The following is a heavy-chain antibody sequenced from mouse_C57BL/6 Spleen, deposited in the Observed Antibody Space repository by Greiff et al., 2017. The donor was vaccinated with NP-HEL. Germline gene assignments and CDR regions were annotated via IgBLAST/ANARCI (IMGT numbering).Heavy chain of an antibody. D-gene: IGHD1-1*01. CDR2: IYPSDSET. CDR1: GYTFTSYW. Sequence: QVQLQQPGAELVRPGSSVKLSCKASGYTFTSYWMGWVKQRPGQGLEWIGNIYPSDSETHYNQKFKDKATLTVDKSSSTAYMQLSSLTSEDSAVYYCARGITTRFAYWGQGTLVTVSA. V-gene: IGHV1-61*01. J-gene: IGHJ3*01. CDR3: ARGITTRFAY.